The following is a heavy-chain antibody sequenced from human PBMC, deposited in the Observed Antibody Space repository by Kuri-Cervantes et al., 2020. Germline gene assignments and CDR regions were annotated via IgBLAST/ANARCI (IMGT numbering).Heavy chain of an antibody. CDR2: SIPIFGTA. V-gene: IGHV1-69*13. D-gene: IGHD3-22*01. CDR1: GGTFSSYA. J-gene: IGHJ4*02. Sequence: SVKVSCKASGGTFSSYAISWVRQAPGQGLEWMGGSIPIFGTANYAQKFQGRVTITADESTSTAYMELSSLRSEDTAVYYCARDYYDSSGVAWFDYWGQGTLVTVSS. CDR3: ARDYYDSSGVAWFDY.